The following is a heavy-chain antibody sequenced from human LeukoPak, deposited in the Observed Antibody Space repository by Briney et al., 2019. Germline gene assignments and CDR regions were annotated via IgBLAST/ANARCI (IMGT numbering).Heavy chain of an antibody. CDR1: GFTFSSYG. CDR2: IWYDGSNK. D-gene: IGHD4-17*01. J-gene: IGHJ5*02. Sequence: GGSLRLSCAASGFTFSSYGMHWVRQAPGKGLEWVAVIWYDGSNKYYADSVKGRFTISRDNSKNTLYLQMNSLRAEDTAVYYCARDPRLSPYYGDYPWNWFDPWGQGTLVTVSS. CDR3: ARDPRLSPYYGDYPWNWFDP. V-gene: IGHV3-33*01.